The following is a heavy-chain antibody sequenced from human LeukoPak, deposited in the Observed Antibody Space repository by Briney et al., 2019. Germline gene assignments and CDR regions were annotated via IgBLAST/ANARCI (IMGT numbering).Heavy chain of an antibody. Sequence: SGTLSLTCAVYGGSFSGYYWSWIRQPPGKGLEWIGEINHSGSTNYNPSLKSRVTISVDTSKNQFSLKLSSVTAADTAVYYCARHYSSGWYYYYYYMDVWGKGTTVTISS. V-gene: IGHV4-34*01. CDR1: GGSFSGYY. D-gene: IGHD6-19*01. CDR3: ARHYSSGWYYYYYYMDV. CDR2: INHSGST. J-gene: IGHJ6*03.